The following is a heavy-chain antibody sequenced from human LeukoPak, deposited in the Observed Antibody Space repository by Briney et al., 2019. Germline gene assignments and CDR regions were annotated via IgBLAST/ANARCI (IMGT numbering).Heavy chain of an antibody. CDR3: ARGGDDFWSGFSRFDY. D-gene: IGHD3-3*01. Sequence: GGSLRLSCAASGFTFRSYAMHWVRQAPGKGLEWVAVISYDGSNKYYADSVKGRFTISRDNSKNTLFVQMNSLSAEDTAVYYCARGGDDFWSGFSRFDYWGQGTLVTVS. V-gene: IGHV3-30*04. J-gene: IGHJ4*02. CDR1: GFTFRSYA. CDR2: ISYDGSNK.